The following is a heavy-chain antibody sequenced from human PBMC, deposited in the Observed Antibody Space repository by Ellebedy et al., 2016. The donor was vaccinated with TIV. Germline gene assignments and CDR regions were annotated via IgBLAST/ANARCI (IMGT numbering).Heavy chain of an antibody. CDR1: GFTFSIYA. D-gene: IGHD1-26*01. CDR2: IRRNGGGT. Sequence: GESLKISCAASGFTFSIYAMGWVRQAPGKGLGWVSTIRRNGGGTYYAGSVEGRFTISRDNSNNTLWLQMSGLTADDTARYFCAKELGIERQWGFAYWGQGTLVTVSS. V-gene: IGHV3-23*01. CDR3: AKELGIERQWGFAY. J-gene: IGHJ4*02.